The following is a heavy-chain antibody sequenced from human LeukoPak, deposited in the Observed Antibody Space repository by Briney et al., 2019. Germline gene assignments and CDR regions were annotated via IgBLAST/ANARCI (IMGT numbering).Heavy chain of an antibody. Sequence: PSETLSLTLMCTLGFHRRYYWSWLRQPPGKGVEGIGYIYYSESTNYNPSRKCQGPIPVHKSQNHFSLKLSHVTAADTAVYYCARDERYNWSPDAFDIWGQGTMVTVSS. CDR2: IYYSEST. D-gene: IGHD1-1*01. J-gene: IGHJ3*02. CDR3: ARDERYNWSPDAFDI. CDR1: LGFHRRYY. V-gene: IGHV4-59*01.